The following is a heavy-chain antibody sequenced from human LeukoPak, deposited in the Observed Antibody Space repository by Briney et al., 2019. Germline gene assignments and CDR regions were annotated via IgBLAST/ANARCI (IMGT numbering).Heavy chain of an antibody. J-gene: IGHJ6*02. D-gene: IGHD6-13*01. CDR1: GFTFSNYW. Sequence: GSLRLSCATSGFTFSNYWMNWIRQPPGKGLEWIGYINYIRTTDYNPSLKSRVTISLDASKNRFSLKLSSVTAADTAMYYCARSYSSSDHYYYYGMDVWGQGTTVTVSS. CDR3: ARSYSSSDHYYYYGMDV. CDR2: INYIRTT. V-gene: IGHV4-59*08.